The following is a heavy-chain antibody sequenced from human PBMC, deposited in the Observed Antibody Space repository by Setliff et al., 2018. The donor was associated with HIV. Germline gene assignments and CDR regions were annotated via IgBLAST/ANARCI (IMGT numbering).Heavy chain of an antibody. CDR2: SHTYNGNV. V-gene: IGHV1-18*01. CDR1: GYTFTTSA. Sequence: ASVKVSCKASGYTFTTSAISWVRQAPGQGLQWMGWSHTYNGNVNYARNFRGRVTMTTDASTSTAFMELYNLRSDDTAVYYCAREFSWSAFYFDSWGQGTLVTVSS. CDR3: AREFSWSAFYFDS. J-gene: IGHJ4*02. D-gene: IGHD2-8*02.